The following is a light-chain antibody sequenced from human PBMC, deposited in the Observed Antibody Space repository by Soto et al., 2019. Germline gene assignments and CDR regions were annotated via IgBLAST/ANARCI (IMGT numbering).Light chain of an antibody. CDR3: QQYYSSPVT. J-gene: IGKJ4*01. CDR2: WAS. V-gene: IGKV4-1*01. Sequence: DIVLTQTPDSLAVSLGERATINCRSSQSVLYSSNSKNYLAWYQQKPGRPPKLLLCWASTRESGVPDRFSGSGSGKVFTLNITSLQAEDVAGYYCQQYYSSPVTFGGGTKVEL. CDR1: QSVLYSSNSKNY.